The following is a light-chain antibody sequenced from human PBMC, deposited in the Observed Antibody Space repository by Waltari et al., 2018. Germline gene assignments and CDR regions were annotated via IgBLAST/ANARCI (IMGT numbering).Light chain of an antibody. CDR3: QKYDYLPAT. J-gene: IGKJ1*01. V-gene: IGKV3-20*01. CDR2: HAS. Sequence: EVVLTQSRGTLSLSPGERATLSCRASQSVRKYLAWYQQQPGQAPRLLIYHASTRTPGIPDMFSGSGSGTDFSLTISRLEPEDFAVYYCQKYDYLPATFGQGTKVEIK. CDR1: QSVRKY.